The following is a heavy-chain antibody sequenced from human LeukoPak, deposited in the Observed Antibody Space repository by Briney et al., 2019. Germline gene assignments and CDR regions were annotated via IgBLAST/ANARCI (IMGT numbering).Heavy chain of an antibody. Sequence: SETLSLTCAVYGGSFSGYYWSWIRQPPGKGLEWIGEINHSGSTNYNPSLKSRVTISVDTSKNQFSLKLSSVAAADTAVYYCARVVYGGNSVDYWGQGTLVTVSS. CDR3: ARVVYGGNSVDY. CDR1: GGSFSGYY. V-gene: IGHV4-34*01. D-gene: IGHD4-23*01. CDR2: INHSGST. J-gene: IGHJ4*02.